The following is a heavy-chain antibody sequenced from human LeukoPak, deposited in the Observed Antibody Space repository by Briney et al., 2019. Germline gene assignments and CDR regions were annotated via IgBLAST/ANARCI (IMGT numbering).Heavy chain of an antibody. CDR2: ISNDESNK. V-gene: IGHV3-30*03. Sequence: GGSLRLSCAASGFTFSSSGMHWVRQAPGKGLEWVAVISNDESNKYYADSVKGRFTISRDNSKNTLYLQMNSLRAEDTAVYYCARSGVGDFWSGYWASYMDVWGKGTTVTVSS. J-gene: IGHJ6*03. CDR1: GFTFSSSG. D-gene: IGHD3-3*01. CDR3: ARSGVGDFWSGYWASYMDV.